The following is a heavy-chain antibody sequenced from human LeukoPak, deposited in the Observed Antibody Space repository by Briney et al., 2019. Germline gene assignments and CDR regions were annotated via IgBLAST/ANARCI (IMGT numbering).Heavy chain of an antibody. CDR2: INPSGGST. D-gene: IGHD3-3*01. Sequence: ASVKVSCKASGYTFTSYYMHWVRRAPGQGLEWMGIINPSGGSTSYAQKFQGRVTMTRDTSTSTVYMELSSLRSEDTAVYYCARVSTKNTSYYDFWSGYYEPPGYWGQGTLVTVSS. CDR1: GYTFTSYY. V-gene: IGHV1-46*01. J-gene: IGHJ4*02. CDR3: ARVSTKNTSYYDFWSGYYEPPGY.